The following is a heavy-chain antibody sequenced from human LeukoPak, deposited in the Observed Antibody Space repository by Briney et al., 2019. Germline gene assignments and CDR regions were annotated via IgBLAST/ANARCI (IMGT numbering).Heavy chain of an antibody. CDR2: ISYDGSNK. J-gene: IGHJ4*02. CDR1: GFTFSSYG. D-gene: IGHD1-26*01. CDR3: AKPRIVGALDY. V-gene: IGHV3-30*18. Sequence: GRSLRLSCAASGFTFSSYGMHWVRQAPGKGLEWVAVISYDGSNKYYADSVKGRFTISRDNSKNTLYLQMNSLRAEDTAVYYCAKPRIVGALDYWGQGTLVTVSS.